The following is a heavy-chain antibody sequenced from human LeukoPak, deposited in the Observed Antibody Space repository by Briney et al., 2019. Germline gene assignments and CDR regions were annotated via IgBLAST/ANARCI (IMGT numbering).Heavy chain of an antibody. CDR2: IRYDGSNK. D-gene: IGHD5-12*01. CDR3: AKERGGATRTSALDY. CDR1: GFTFSSYG. V-gene: IGHV3-30*02. J-gene: IGHJ4*02. Sequence: SGGSLRLSCAASGFTFSSYGMHWVRQAPGKGLEWVAFIRYDGSNKYYADSVKGRFTISRDNSKNTLYLQMNSLRAEDTAVYYCAKERGGATRTSALDYWGQGTLVTVSS.